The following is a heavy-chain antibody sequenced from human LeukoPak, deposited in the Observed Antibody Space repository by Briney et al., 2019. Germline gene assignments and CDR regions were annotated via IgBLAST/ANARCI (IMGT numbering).Heavy chain of an antibody. CDR3: AKRASGSGTSLYYFDY. Sequence: GGSLRLSCAASGFTFSSYAMSGVRQAPGKGLEWVSVISNSAGSTFYADSVKGRFTISRDNSKNTLYLQMNSLRAEDTAVYYCAKRASGSGTSLYYFDYWGQGTLVTVSS. J-gene: IGHJ4*02. D-gene: IGHD3-10*01. CDR1: GFTFSSYA. V-gene: IGHV3-23*01. CDR2: ISNSAGST.